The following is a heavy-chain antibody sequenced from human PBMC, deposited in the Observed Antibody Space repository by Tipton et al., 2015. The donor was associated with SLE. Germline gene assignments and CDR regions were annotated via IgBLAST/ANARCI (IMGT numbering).Heavy chain of an antibody. CDR2: INHSGST. Sequence: LRLSCTVYGVFFSGYSWGWIRQPPGKGLEWIGEINHSGSTNYNPSLKSRVTMSVDTSKSQFSLKLSSVTAADTAVYFCARDEYYYDGTGYHLLGQFDYWGQGTLVTVSS. V-gene: IGHV4-34*01. D-gene: IGHD3-22*01. CDR3: ARDEYYYDGTGYHLLGQFDY. J-gene: IGHJ4*02. CDR1: GVFFSGYS.